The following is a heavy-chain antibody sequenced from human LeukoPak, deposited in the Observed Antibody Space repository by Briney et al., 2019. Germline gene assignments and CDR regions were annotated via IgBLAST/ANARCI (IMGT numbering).Heavy chain of an antibody. CDR3: ARWQNYYYYMDV. V-gene: IGHV3-48*03. CDR1: GFTFSSYE. J-gene: IGHJ6*03. CDR2: ISSSGSTI. Sequence: PGGSLRLSCAASGFTFSSYEMNWVRQAPGKGLEWVSYISSSGSTIYYADSVKGRFTISRDNAKNSLYLQMNSLRAEDTAVYYCARWQNYYYYMDVCGKGTTVTVSS.